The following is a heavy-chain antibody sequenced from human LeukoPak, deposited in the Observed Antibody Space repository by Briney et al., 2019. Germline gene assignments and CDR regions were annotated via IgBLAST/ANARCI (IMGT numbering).Heavy chain of an antibody. V-gene: IGHV3-23*01. J-gene: IGHJ3*01. CDR2: IASSGRNT. Sequence: LTGGSLRLSCAASGFNFNDAAMTWVRQAPGKGLEWVSLIASSGRNTYYTDSVRGRFTISRDNSKKTLSLQMNSLRVEDTAIYYCAKDIQLSAWGLGTMVTVSS. D-gene: IGHD5-24*01. CDR1: GFNFNDAA. CDR3: AKDIQLSA.